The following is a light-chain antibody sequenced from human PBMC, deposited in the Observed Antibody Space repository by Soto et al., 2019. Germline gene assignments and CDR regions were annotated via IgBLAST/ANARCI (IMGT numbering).Light chain of an antibody. V-gene: IGLV2-14*01. CDR1: TSDVGLYNY. J-gene: IGLJ2*01. CDR3: SSYTSSDTLV. CDR2: EVS. Sequence: QSVLTQPASVSGSPGQSITISCTGTTSDVGLYNYVSWYQRHPGKAPKLMISEVSNRPSGVSNRFSGSKSGNTASLTISGLQAEDEADYYCSSYTSSDTLVFGAGTKLTVL.